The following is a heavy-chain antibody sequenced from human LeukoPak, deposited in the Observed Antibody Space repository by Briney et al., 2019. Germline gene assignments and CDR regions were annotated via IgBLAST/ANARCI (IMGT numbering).Heavy chain of an antibody. Sequence: RGESLKISCEASEDTFNNYWIAWVRQVPGKGLEWVGIIFPGDSDTRYSPSLQGHVTISADKSVSTAYLQWGSLKASDSAMYHCVRDRNGRYAFDIWGLGTRVTVSS. CDR1: EDTFNNYW. J-gene: IGHJ3*02. CDR2: IFPGDSDT. CDR3: VRDRNGRYAFDI. D-gene: IGHD1-14*01. V-gene: IGHV5-51*01.